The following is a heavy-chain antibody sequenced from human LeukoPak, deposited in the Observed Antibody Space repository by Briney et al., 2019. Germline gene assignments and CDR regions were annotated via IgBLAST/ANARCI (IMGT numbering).Heavy chain of an antibody. J-gene: IGHJ3*01. CDR2: IYYSGST. Sequence: SQTLSLTCTVSGGSISSGDYYWSWIRQPPGKGLEWIGYIYYSGSTYYNPSLRSRATISIDTSKNQFSLKLSSVTAADTAVYYCARVKGSSGNYNAVASAIGLWGQGTMVTVSS. CDR3: ARVKGSSGNYNAVASAIGL. V-gene: IGHV4-30-4*01. CDR1: GGSISSGDYY. D-gene: IGHD3-22*01.